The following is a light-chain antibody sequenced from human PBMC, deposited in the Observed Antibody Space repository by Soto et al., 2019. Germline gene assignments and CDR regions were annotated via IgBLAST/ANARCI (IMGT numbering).Light chain of an antibody. CDR1: NIASKS. V-gene: IGLV3-21*02. CDR3: QVWDGSRDQVV. J-gene: IGLJ2*01. CDR2: DDK. Sequence: SYELTQPPSVSGAPGQTARLSCGGINIASKSVHWYQQKPGQAPVLVVYDDKFRPSGIPERFSGSKSANMATLIIRRVEAGDEADYYCQVWDGSRDQVVFGGGTKLTVL.